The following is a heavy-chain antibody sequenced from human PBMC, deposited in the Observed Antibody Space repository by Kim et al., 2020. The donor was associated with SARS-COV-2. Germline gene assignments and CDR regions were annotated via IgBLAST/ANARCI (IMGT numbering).Heavy chain of an antibody. D-gene: IGHD4-4*01. V-gene: IGHV1-69*13. CDR2: IIPIFGTA. J-gene: IGHJ6*02. CDR3: AVGLWYSNYEPDYYYYGMDV. Sequence: SVKVSCKASGGTFSSYAISWVRQAPGQGLEWMGGIIPIFGTANYAQKFQGRVTITADESTSTAYMELSSLRSEDTAVYYCAVGLWYSNYEPDYYYYGMDVWGQGTTVTVSS. CDR1: GGTFSSYA.